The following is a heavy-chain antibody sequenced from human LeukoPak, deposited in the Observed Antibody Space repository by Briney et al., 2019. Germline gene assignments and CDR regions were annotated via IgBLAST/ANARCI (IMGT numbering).Heavy chain of an antibody. D-gene: IGHD6-13*01. CDR1: GFSFTTYT. J-gene: IGHJ3*02. Sequence: PGGSLRLSCAASGFSFTTYTMHWVRQAPGKGLEWVADMSYDGSNKNYADSVKGRFTFSRDNSKNRLYLQMNSLRLEDTAIFYCARGTTSSWYKGAFDIWGQGTMVTVSS. CDR2: MSYDGSNK. CDR3: ARGTTSSWYKGAFDI. V-gene: IGHV3-30*04.